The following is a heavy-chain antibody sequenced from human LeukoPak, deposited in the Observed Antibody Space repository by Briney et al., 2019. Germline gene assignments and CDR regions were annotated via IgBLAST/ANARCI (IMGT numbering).Heavy chain of an antibody. J-gene: IGHJ6*03. Sequence: PSETLSLTCTVSGGSISSHYWSWIRQPPGKGLEWIGYIYNGGSTVYNPSLGSRVTISVDTSKNQFSLKLSSVTAADTAVYYCARLPVYYYYYMDVWGKGTTVTVSS. CDR2: IYNGGST. CDR3: ARLPVYYYYYMDV. CDR1: GGSISSHY. V-gene: IGHV4-59*11.